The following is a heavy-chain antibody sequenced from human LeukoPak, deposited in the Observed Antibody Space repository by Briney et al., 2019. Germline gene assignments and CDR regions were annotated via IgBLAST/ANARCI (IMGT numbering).Heavy chain of an antibody. J-gene: IGHJ4*02. CDR3: TRGLRREQQLLRAFDD. Sequence: ASVKVSCKASGYTFSSYDINWVRQATGQGLEWMGWMNPNSGNTGYAQKFQGRVSMTSNTSISTAYMERSSLRSEDTAVYYCTRGLRREQQLLRAFDDWGQGTLVTVSS. CDR2: MNPNSGNT. D-gene: IGHD6-13*01. CDR1: GYTFSSYD. V-gene: IGHV1-8*01.